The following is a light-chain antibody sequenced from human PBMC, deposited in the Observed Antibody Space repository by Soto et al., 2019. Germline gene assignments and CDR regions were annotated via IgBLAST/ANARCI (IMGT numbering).Light chain of an antibody. CDR2: GAS. V-gene: IGKV3-20*01. CDR1: QSVSSSS. CDR3: QQYAGSST. J-gene: IGKJ1*01. Sequence: EILLTQSPGTLSLSPGERATLSCRASQSVSSSSLAWYQQKPGQAPRLLIFGASSRATGIPDRFSGSGSGTDFTLTISRLEPEDFAVYYCQQYAGSSTFGQGTKVDIK.